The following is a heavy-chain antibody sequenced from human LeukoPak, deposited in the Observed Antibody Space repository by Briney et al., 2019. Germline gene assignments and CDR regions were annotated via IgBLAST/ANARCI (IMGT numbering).Heavy chain of an antibody. CDR2: IYYSRTT. D-gene: IGHD6-13*01. V-gene: IGHV4-30-4*01. CDR1: GGPISSGDYY. Sequence: PSETLSLTCTVSGGPISSGDYYWSWIRQPPGKGLEWIGYIYYSRTTYYNPSLKSRLTISVDTSKNQFSLKVTSATAADTAVYYCARLYSSSWYFDYWGQGSLVTVSS. CDR3: ARLYSSSWYFDY. J-gene: IGHJ4*02.